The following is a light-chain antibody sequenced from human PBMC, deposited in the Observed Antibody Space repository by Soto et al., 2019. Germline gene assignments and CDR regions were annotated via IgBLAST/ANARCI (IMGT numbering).Light chain of an antibody. CDR1: RDIDNY. CDR2: DAS. CDR3: HQYDNPPFT. V-gene: IGKV1-33*01. J-gene: IGKJ2*01. Sequence: DIPMTQSPSSLSASVGDRVTITCQASRDIDNYLNWYQQKPGKAPNLLIYDASNLETGLPLRFSGNRSGTHFTLTISSLQPEDIGTYYCHQYDNPPFTFGQGTKLDIK.